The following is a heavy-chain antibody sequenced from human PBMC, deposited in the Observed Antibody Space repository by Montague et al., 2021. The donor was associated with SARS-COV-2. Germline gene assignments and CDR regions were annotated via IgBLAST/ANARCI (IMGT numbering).Heavy chain of an antibody. V-gene: IGHV3-33*01. D-gene: IGHD3-22*01. Sequence: SLRLSCAASGFTFSSYGMHWVRQAPGKGLEWVAVIWCDGSNKYYADSVKGRFTISRDNSKNTLYLQMNSLRAEDTAVYYCARDLFRYDSSGYYYPNYYYYGMDVWGQGTTVTVSS. J-gene: IGHJ6*02. CDR1: GFTFSSYG. CDR3: ARDLFRYDSSGYYYPNYYYYGMDV. CDR2: IWCDGSNK.